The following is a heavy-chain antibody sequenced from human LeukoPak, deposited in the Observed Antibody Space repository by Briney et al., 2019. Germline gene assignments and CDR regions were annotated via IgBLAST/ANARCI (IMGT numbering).Heavy chain of an antibody. Sequence: PGGSLRLSCAASGFTFDDYAMHWVRQAPGKGLEWVSGINWNSGSIGYADSVKGRFTISRDNAKNSLYLQMNSLRPEDTAVYYCAKGVVAATNAAYYGMDVWGQGTTVTVSS. J-gene: IGHJ6*02. V-gene: IGHV3-9*01. CDR1: GFTFDDYA. CDR2: INWNSGSI. CDR3: AKGVVAATNAAYYGMDV. D-gene: IGHD2-15*01.